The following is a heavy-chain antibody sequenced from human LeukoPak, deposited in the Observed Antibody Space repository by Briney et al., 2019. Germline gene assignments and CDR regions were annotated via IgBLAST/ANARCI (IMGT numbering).Heavy chain of an antibody. CDR3: ARGGITIFGGIIYQDY. D-gene: IGHD3-3*01. CDR1: GFIFSSYG. CDR2: ISSSSSYI. Sequence: GGSLRLSCAASGFIFSSYGMHWVRQAPGKGLEWVSSISSSSSYIYYADSVKGRFTISRDNAKNSLYLQMNSLRAEDTAFYYCARGGITIFGGIIYQDYWGQGTLVTVSS. J-gene: IGHJ4*02. V-gene: IGHV3-21*04.